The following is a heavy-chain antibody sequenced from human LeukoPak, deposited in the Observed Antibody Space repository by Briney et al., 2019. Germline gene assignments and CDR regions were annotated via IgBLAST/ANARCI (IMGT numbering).Heavy chain of an antibody. V-gene: IGHV1-46*01. D-gene: IGHD3-22*01. J-gene: IGHJ4*02. CDR1: GYTFTSYY. Sequence: ASVKVSCKASGYTFTSYYMHWVRQARGQGLEWMGIINPSGGSTSYAQKFQGRVTMTRDTSTSTVYMELSSLRSEDTAVYYCARGKYYYDSRGTEHIDYWGQGTLVTVSS. CDR3: ARGKYYYDSRGTEHIDY. CDR2: INPSGGST.